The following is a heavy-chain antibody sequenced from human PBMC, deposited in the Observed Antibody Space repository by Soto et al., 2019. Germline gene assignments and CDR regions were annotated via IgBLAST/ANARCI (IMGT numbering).Heavy chain of an antibody. J-gene: IGHJ4*01. V-gene: IGHV4-4*02. D-gene: IGHD3-16*01. Sequence: PSETLSLTCAVSGASISSGNWWSWVRQSPGKGLEWIGEIYHSGSTNHNPSLKSRVIISVDKSRNQFSLKLSSVTAADTAVYFCASHRGNTFGPYDYWGQGTQVTVSS. CDR1: GASISSGNW. CDR2: IYHSGST. CDR3: ASHRGNTFGPYDY.